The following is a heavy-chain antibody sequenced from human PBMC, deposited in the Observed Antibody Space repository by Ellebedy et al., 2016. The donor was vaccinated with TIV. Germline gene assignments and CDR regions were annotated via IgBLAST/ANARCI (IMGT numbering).Heavy chain of an antibody. J-gene: IGHJ4*02. CDR2: ISWNSGTI. Sequence: SLKISCAASGFTFSDYAMHWVRQAPGKGLEWLSGISWNSGTIGYVSYVRGRFTISRDNAKNSLYLEMNSLRDDDTAVYYCTRDPMFDPRAIFDRWGQGTLVAVSS. D-gene: IGHD3-10*02. CDR3: TRDPMFDPRAIFDR. V-gene: IGHV3-9*01. CDR1: GFTFSDYA.